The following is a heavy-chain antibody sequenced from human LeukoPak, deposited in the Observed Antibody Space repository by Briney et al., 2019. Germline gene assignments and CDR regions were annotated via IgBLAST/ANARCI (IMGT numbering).Heavy chain of an antibody. V-gene: IGHV4-30-2*01. CDR1: GGSISSGGYY. J-gene: IGHJ5*02. Sequence: SQTLSLTCTVSGGSISSGGYYWSWIRQPPGKGLEWIGYIYHSGSTYYNPSLKSRVTISVDRSKNQFSLKLSSVTAADTAVYYCARGKTYYYDSSGYCNWFDPWGQGTLVTVSS. CDR2: IYHSGST. CDR3: ARGKTYYYDSSGYCNWFDP. D-gene: IGHD3-22*01.